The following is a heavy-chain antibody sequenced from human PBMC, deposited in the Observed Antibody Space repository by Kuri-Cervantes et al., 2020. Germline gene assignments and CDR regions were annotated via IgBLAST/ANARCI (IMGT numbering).Heavy chain of an antibody. D-gene: IGHD6-13*01. CDR3: ARAAADEDWFDP. Sequence: LSLTCAASGFTFSSYSMNWVRQAPGKGLEWVSSINSSSSYIYYADSVKGRFTISRDNAKNSLYLQMNSLRAEDTAVYYCARAAADEDWFDPWGQGTLVTVSS. CDR1: GFTFSSYS. J-gene: IGHJ5*02. V-gene: IGHV3-21*01. CDR2: INSSSSYI.